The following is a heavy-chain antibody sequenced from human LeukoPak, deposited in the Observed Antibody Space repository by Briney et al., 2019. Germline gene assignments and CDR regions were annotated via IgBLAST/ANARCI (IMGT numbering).Heavy chain of an antibody. CDR2: ISSSGSTI. CDR3: AHYGDYGFDY. Sequence: PGGSLRLSCAASEFTFSSYQMNWVRQAPGKGLEWISYISSSGSTIYYADSVKGRFTISRDNAKNSLYLQMNSLRAEDTAVYYCAHYGDYGFDYWGQGTLVTVSS. J-gene: IGHJ4*02. CDR1: EFTFSSYQ. V-gene: IGHV3-48*03. D-gene: IGHD4-17*01.